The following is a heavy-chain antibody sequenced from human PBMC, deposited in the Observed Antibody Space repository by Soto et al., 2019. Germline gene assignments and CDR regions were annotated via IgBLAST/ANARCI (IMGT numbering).Heavy chain of an antibody. CDR3: AKVGGRSYYYGMDV. Sequence: GGSLRLSCAGSGFTFSSYAMSWVRQAPGKGLEWVSAISGSGGSTYYADSVKGRFTISRDNSKNTLYLQMNSLRAEDTAVYYCAKVGGRSYYYGMDVWGQGTTVTVSS. CDR1: GFTFSSYA. V-gene: IGHV3-23*01. J-gene: IGHJ6*02. CDR2: ISGSGGST. D-gene: IGHD1-26*01.